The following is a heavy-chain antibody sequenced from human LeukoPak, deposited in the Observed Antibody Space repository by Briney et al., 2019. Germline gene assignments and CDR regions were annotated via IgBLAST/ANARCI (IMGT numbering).Heavy chain of an antibody. Sequence: PGGSLRLSCAASGFTFSSYAMHWVRQAPGKGLEYVSAISSNGGSTYYANSVKGRFTISRDNSKNTLYLQMGSLRAEDMAVYYCARSFFPVGLEWLLYRSSDTGYMDVWGKGTTVTVSS. J-gene: IGHJ6*03. CDR2: ISSNGGST. D-gene: IGHD3-3*01. CDR1: GFTFSSYA. V-gene: IGHV3-64*01. CDR3: ARSFFPVGLEWLLYRSSDTGYMDV.